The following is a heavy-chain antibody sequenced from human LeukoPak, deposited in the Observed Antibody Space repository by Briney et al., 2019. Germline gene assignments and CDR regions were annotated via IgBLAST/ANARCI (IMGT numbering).Heavy chain of an antibody. CDR1: GYSISSGYY. CDR3: ARWYSSSGYLDY. V-gene: IGHV4-38-2*01. D-gene: IGHD6-6*01. J-gene: IGHJ4*02. Sequence: NTSETLSLTCAVSGYSISSGYYWGWIRQPPGKGLEWIGSIYHSGNTNYNPSLKSRVTISVDTSKNQFSLKVSSVTAADTALYYCARWYSSSGYLDYWGQGTLVTVSS. CDR2: IYHSGNT.